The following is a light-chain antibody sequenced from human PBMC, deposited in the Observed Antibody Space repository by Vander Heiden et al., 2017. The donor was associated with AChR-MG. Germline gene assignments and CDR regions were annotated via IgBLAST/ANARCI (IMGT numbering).Light chain of an antibody. J-gene: IGLJ2*01. CDR3: AAWDDSLNGQV. CDR2: YDD. V-gene: IGLV1-36*01. CDR1: SSNIGNNA. Sequence: QSVLHQPPSVSEAPRQRVTIPCSGSSSNIGNNAVNWYQQLPGKAPKLLIYYDDLLPSGVSDRFSGSKSGTSASLAISGLQSEDEADYYCAAWDDSLNGQVFGGGTKLTVL.